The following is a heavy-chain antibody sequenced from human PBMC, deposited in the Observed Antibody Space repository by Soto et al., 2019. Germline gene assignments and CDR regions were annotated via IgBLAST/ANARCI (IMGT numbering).Heavy chain of an antibody. D-gene: IGHD5-18*01. Sequence: SQTLSLTCAISGDSVSSNTAAWNWIRSSPSRGLEWLGRTYYRSNWRHDYAVSVKSRITVNPDTSKNHFSLQLNSVTPDDTAVYYCARVFRDYSYGPVDSWGQGTLVTVSS. CDR3: ARVFRDYSYGPVDS. CDR1: GDSVSSNTAA. J-gene: IGHJ4*02. CDR2: TYYRSNWRH. V-gene: IGHV6-1*01.